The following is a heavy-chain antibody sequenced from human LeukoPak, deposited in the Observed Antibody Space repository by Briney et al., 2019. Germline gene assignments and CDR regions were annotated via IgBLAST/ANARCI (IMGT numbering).Heavy chain of an antibody. CDR1: GLIFSSYG. Sequence: GRSLRLSCAASGLIFSSYGMHWVRQAAGKGLEWVAVIWYDGSNKYYADSVKGRFTISRDNSKNTLFLQMNSLRAEDTAVYYCAKEQLIPYYFDYWGQGTLVTVSS. CDR3: AKEQLIPYYFDY. D-gene: IGHD6-13*01. J-gene: IGHJ4*02. V-gene: IGHV3-33*06. CDR2: IWYDGSNK.